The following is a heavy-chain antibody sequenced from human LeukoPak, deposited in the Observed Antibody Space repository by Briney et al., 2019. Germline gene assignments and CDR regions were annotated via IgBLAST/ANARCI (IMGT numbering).Heavy chain of an antibody. Sequence: GGSLRLSFAASGFTFSSYAMSWVRQAPGKGLEWVSAISGSGGSTYYADSVKGRFTISRDNSKNTLYLQMNSLRAEDTAVYYCAKGLGSTYYMDVWGKGTTVTVSS. J-gene: IGHJ6*03. D-gene: IGHD6-25*01. CDR3: AKGLGSTYYMDV. V-gene: IGHV3-23*01. CDR1: GFTFSSYA. CDR2: ISGSGGST.